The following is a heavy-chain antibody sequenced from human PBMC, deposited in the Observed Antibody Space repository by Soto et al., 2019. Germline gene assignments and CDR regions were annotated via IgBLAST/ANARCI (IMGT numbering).Heavy chain of an antibody. CDR2: IYYSGRT. D-gene: IGHD3-10*01. Sequence: QVQLQESGPGLVKPSETLSLTCTVSGGSISSYYWSWIRQPPGKGLEWIGYIYYSGRTNYNPSLQSRVTIAVDTSKNQFSLKLTSVTAADTAVYYCARRYGSACDFWGQATMVTVSS. J-gene: IGHJ3*01. V-gene: IGHV4-59*01. CDR3: ARRYGSACDF. CDR1: GGSISSYY.